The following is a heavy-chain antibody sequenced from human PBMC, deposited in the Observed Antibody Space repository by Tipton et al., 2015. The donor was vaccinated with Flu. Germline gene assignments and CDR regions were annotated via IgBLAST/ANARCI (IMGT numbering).Heavy chain of an antibody. D-gene: IGHD4-17*01. CDR1: GGSISSYY. CDR3: ARDAELDGDYVSDDAFDI. V-gene: IGHV4-59*01. CDR2: IYYSGST. J-gene: IGHJ3*02. Sequence: TLSLTCTVSGGSISSYYWSWIRQPPGKGLEWIGYIYYSGSTNYNPSLKSRVTISVDTSKNQFSLKLSSVTAADTAVYYCARDAELDGDYVSDDAFDIWGQGTMVTVSS.